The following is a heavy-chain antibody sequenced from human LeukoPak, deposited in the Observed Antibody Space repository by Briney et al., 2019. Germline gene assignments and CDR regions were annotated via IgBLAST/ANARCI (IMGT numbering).Heavy chain of an antibody. CDR1: GFTFSSYG. Sequence: GGSLRLSCAASGFTFSSYGMHWVRQAPGKGLEWVAFIRYDGSNKYYADSVKGRFTISRDNAKNSLYLQMNSLRAEDTAVYYCARGYYDILTGRLDYWGQGTLVTVSS. V-gene: IGHV3-30*02. J-gene: IGHJ4*02. D-gene: IGHD3-9*01. CDR2: IRYDGSNK. CDR3: ARGYYDILTGRLDY.